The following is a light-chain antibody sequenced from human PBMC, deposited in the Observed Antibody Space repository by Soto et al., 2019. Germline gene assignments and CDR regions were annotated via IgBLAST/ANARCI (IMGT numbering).Light chain of an antibody. J-gene: IGKJ4*01. CDR3: QQYYDWPPLT. Sequence: EIVMTQSPATLSVSPGERATLSCRASQSRMFSLAWYQQKPGQAPRLLISGASTRATGIPARFSGSGSGKEFTLTISSLQSEDFAVYYCQQYYDWPPLTFGGGTKVEIK. V-gene: IGKV3-15*01. CDR1: QSRMFS. CDR2: GAS.